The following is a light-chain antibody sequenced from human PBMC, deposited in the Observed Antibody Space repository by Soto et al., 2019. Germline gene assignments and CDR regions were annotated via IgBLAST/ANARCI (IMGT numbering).Light chain of an antibody. J-gene: IGLJ1*01. Sequence: QSVLTQPASVSGSPGQSITISCTGTSSDVGGYKYVSWYQQHPGKAPKLMIYDVSNRPSGVSNRFSGSKSGNTASLTISGLQAEDEADYYCSSYTSNSTRVFGTGTKVTVL. CDR1: SSDVGGYKY. CDR3: SSYTSNSTRV. CDR2: DVS. V-gene: IGLV2-14*01.